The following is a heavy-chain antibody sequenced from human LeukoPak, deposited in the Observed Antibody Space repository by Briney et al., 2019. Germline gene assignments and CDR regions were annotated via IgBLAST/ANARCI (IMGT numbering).Heavy chain of an antibody. D-gene: IGHD1-1*01. CDR3: ARDHSGTQDY. Sequence: PGGSLRLSCAASGFTFSNYGMHWVRQAPGKGLEWVAVTWDDGSNEYYADSVKGRFTIFRDNRRNTLYLQMNSLRAEDTAVYSCARDHSGTQDYWGQGTLVTVSS. CDR1: GFTFSNYG. J-gene: IGHJ4*02. V-gene: IGHV3-33*01. CDR2: TWDDGSNE.